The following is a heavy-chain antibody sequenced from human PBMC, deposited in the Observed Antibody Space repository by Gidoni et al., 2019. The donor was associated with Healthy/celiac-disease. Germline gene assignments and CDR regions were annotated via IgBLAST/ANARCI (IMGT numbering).Heavy chain of an antibody. CDR3: AKDVSEWELFT. CDR1: GFPFDDYA. J-gene: IGHJ5*02. CDR2: ISWNSGSI. Sequence: EVQLVESGGGLVQPCRSLRLSCAASGFPFDDYAMHWVRQAPGKGLEWVAGISWNSGSIGYADSVKGRFTISRDNAKNSLYLQMNSLRAEDTALYYCAKDVSEWELFTWGQGTLVTVSS. V-gene: IGHV3-9*01. D-gene: IGHD1-26*01.